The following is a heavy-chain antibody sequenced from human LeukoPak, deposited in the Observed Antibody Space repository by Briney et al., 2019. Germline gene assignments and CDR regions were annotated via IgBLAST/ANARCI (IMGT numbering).Heavy chain of an antibody. V-gene: IGHV4-61*08. Sequence: SETLSLTCTVSGASLDSGGYYWNWIRQPPGKEPEWIGYIYYSGSTNYNRSLKSRVTISVDTSKNQFSLKLTSVTAADTAVYYCAREGWDLWGRGTLVTVSS. J-gene: IGHJ2*01. CDR3: AREGWDL. CDR1: GASLDSGGYY. CDR2: IYYSGST. D-gene: IGHD2-15*01.